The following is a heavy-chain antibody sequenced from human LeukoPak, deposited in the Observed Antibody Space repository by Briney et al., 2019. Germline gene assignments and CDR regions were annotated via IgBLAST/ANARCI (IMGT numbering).Heavy chain of an antibody. CDR2: IIPIFGTA. CDR3: ARGNPYYQYSRGWYGVDY. D-gene: IGHD6-19*01. J-gene: IGHJ4*02. Sequence: ASVKVSCKASGGTFSSYAISWVRQAPGQGLEWMGGIIPIFGTANYAQKFQGRVTITADESTSTAYMELSSLRSEDTAVYYCARGNPYYQYSRGWYGVDYWGQGTLVTVSS. V-gene: IGHV1-69*13. CDR1: GGTFSSYA.